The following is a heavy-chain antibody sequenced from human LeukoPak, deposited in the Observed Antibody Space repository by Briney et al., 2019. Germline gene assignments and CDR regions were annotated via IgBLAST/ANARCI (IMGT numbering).Heavy chain of an antibody. CDR2: ISSSSSTI. V-gene: IGHV3-48*04. D-gene: IGHD6-13*01. CDR1: GFIFDDYG. Sequence: PGGSLRLSCAASGFIFDDYGMHWVRQAPGKGLEWVSYISSSSSTIYYADSVKGRFTISRDNAKNSLYLQMNSLRAEDTAVYYCARDQKTTTRSIAAAGRFDYWGQGTLVTVSS. CDR3: ARDQKTTTRSIAAAGRFDY. J-gene: IGHJ4*02.